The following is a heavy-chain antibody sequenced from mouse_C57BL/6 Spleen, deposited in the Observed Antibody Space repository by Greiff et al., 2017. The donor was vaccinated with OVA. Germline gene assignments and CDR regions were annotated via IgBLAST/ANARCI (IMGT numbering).Heavy chain of an antibody. D-gene: IGHD1-2*01. CDR1: GYAFTNYL. CDR2: INPGSGGT. J-gene: IGHJ2*01. CDR3: ARYNYGRYYFDY. V-gene: IGHV1-54*01. Sequence: VKLQQSGAELVRPGTSVKVSCKASGYAFTNYLIEWVKQRPGQGLEWIGVINPGSGGTNYNEKFKGKATLTADKSSSTAYMQLSSLTSEDSAVYFCARYNYGRYYFDYWGQGTTLTVSS.